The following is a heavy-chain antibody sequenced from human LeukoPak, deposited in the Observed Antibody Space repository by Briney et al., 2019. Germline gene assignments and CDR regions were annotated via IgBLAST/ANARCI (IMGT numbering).Heavy chain of an antibody. Sequence: GESLKISCKGSGYSFTSYWIGWVRQMPGKSLEWMGSIYPGDSATRYSPSFQGQGTISADKSISTAYLQWSSLKASDTAMYYCASASPAGETMVFDPWGQGTLVTVSS. CDR2: IYPGDSAT. CDR3: ASASPAGETMVFDP. D-gene: IGHD3-10*01. J-gene: IGHJ5*02. CDR1: GYSFTSYW. V-gene: IGHV5-51*01.